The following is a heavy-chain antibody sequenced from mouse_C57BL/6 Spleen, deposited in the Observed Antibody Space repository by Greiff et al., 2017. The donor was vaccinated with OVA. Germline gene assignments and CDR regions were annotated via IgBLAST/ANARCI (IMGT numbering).Heavy chain of an antibody. CDR1: GYTFTSYW. Sequence: ESGAELVMPGASVKLSCKASGYTFTSYWMHWVKQRPGQGLEWIGEIDPSDSYTNYNQKFKGKSTLTVDKSSSTAYMQLSSLTSEDSAVYYCARRYYGSSTFDYWGQGTTLTVSS. CDR2: IDPSDSYT. V-gene: IGHV1-69*01. CDR3: ARRYYGSSTFDY. J-gene: IGHJ2*01. D-gene: IGHD1-1*01.